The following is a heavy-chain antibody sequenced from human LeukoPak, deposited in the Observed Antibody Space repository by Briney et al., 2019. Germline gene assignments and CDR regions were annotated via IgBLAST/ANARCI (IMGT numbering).Heavy chain of an antibody. CDR1: GGTFSSYA. Sequence: GASVTVSCKASGGTFSSYAISWVRQAPGQGLEWMGGIIPIFGTANYAQKFQGRVTITADESTSTAYMELSSLRSEDTAVYYCARGYGPMSFDYWGQGTLVTVSS. D-gene: IGHD3-10*01. J-gene: IGHJ4*02. V-gene: IGHV1-69*13. CDR3: ARGYGPMSFDY. CDR2: IIPIFGTA.